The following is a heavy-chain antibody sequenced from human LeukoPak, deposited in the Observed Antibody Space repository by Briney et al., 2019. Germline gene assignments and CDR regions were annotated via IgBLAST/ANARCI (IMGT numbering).Heavy chain of an antibody. V-gene: IGHV3-23*01. D-gene: IGHD2-15*01. CDR3: ARRGCSGGSCYWFDP. Sequence: GGSLRLSCAASGFTFSSYAMSWVRQAPGKGLEWVSAISGSGGSTYYADSVKGRFTISRDNAKNSLYLQMNSLRAEDTAVYYCARRGCSGGSCYWFDPWGQGTLVTVSS. CDR1: GFTFSSYA. J-gene: IGHJ5*02. CDR2: ISGSGGST.